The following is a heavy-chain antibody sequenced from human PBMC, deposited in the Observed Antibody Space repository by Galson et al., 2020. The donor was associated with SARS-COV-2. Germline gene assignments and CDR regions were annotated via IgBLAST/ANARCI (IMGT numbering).Heavy chain of an antibody. CDR3: ATIVGLGNVPAAMGPYYYYGMDV. CDR1: GYTLTELS. J-gene: IGHJ6*02. V-gene: IGHV1-24*01. D-gene: IGHD2-2*01. CDR2: FDPEDGET. Sequence: ASVKVSCKVSGYTLTELSMHWVRQAPGKGLEWMGGFDPEDGETIYAQKFQGRVTMTEDTSTDTAYMELSSLRSEDTAVYYCATIVGLGNVPAAMGPYYYYGMDVWGQGTTVTVSS.